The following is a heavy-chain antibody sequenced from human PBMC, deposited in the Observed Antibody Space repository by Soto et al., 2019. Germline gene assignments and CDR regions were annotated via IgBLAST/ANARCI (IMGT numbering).Heavy chain of an antibody. CDR1: GFTFSSYA. D-gene: IGHD1-26*01. Sequence: EVQLLESGGGLVQPGGSLRLSCAASGFTFSSYAMSWVRQPPGKGLEWVSAIRGSGGSTYYADAVKGRFTISRDNSKNTLYLQMNSLRCEDTAVYYCAKVGREHSGCRLLYFHLWVRGTMVIVSP. CDR3: AKVGREHSGCRLLYFHL. CDR2: IRGSGGST. V-gene: IGHV3-23*01. J-gene: IGHJ2*01.